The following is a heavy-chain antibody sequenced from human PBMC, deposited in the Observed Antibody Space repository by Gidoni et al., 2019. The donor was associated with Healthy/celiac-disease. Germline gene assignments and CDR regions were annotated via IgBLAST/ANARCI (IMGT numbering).Heavy chain of an antibody. CDR2: ISYDGSNK. J-gene: IGHJ3*02. CDR3: AKLKANRSGWYQGVAFDI. CDR1: GFTFSSYG. Sequence: QVQLVESGGGVVQPGRSLRLSCAASGFTFSSYGMPWVRQAPGKGLEGVAVISYDGSNKYYADSVKGRFTISRDNSKNTLYLQMNSLRAEDTAVYYCAKLKANRSGWYQGVAFDIWGQGTMVTVSS. V-gene: IGHV3-30*18. D-gene: IGHD6-19*01.